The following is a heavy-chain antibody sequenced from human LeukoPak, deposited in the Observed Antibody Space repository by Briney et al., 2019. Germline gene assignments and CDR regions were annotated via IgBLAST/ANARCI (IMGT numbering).Heavy chain of an antibody. V-gene: IGHV1-18*01. CDR3: ARGDYYGSGTYYKKTVDY. CDR2: ISAYNGNT. J-gene: IGHJ4*02. CDR1: GYTFTSYG. Sequence: ASVKVFCKASGYTFTSYGINWVRQAPGQGLEWMGWISAYNGNTNYAQKLQGRVTMTTDTSTSTAYMELRSLRSDDTAVYYCARGDYYGSGTYYKKTVDYWGQGSLVTVSS. D-gene: IGHD3-10*01.